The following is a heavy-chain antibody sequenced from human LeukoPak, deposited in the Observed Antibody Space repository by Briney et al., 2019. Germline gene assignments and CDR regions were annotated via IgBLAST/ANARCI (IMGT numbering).Heavy chain of an antibody. D-gene: IGHD2-21*02. Sequence: PSGTLSLTCAVSGGSISSSNWWSWVRQPPGKGLEWIGEIYHSGSTNYNPSLKSRVTISVDKSKNQFSLKLSSVTAADTAVYYCARVGCGGDCYPGTNWFDPWGQGTLVTVSS. CDR3: ARVGCGGDCYPGTNWFDP. CDR1: GGSISSSNW. J-gene: IGHJ5*02. CDR2: IYHSGST. V-gene: IGHV4-4*02.